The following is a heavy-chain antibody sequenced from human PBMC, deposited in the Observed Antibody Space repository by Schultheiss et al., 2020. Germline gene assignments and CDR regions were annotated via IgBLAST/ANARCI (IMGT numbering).Heavy chain of an antibody. J-gene: IGHJ3*02. CDR2: IYYSGST. V-gene: IGHV4-39*01. Sequence: SETLSLTCTVSGGSISSSSYYWGWIRQPPGKGLEWIGSIYYSGSTYYNPSLKSRVTISVDTSKNQFSLKLSSVTAADTAVYYCARVEGYSSGWYGGNDAFDIWGQGTMVAVSS. CDR3: ARVEGYSSGWYGGNDAFDI. D-gene: IGHD6-19*01. CDR1: GGSISSSSYY.